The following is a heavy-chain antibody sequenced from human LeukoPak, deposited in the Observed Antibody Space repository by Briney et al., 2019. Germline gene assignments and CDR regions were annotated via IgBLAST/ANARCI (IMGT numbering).Heavy chain of an antibody. CDR3: ASFYCGGDCYNGYNWFDP. V-gene: IGHV1-2*02. CDR1: GYTFTGYY. CDR2: INPNSGGT. J-gene: IGHJ5*02. Sequence: GASVKISCKASGYTFTGYYMHWVRQAPGQGLEWMGWINPNSGGTNYAQKFQGRVTMTRDTSISTAYMELSRLRSDDTAVYYCASFYCGGDCYNGYNWFDPWGQGTLVTVSS. D-gene: IGHD2-21*01.